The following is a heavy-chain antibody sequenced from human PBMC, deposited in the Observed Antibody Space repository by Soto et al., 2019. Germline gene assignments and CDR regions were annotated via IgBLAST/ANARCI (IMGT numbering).Heavy chain of an antibody. Sequence: GGSLRLSCAASGFTFSSYAMSWVRQAPGKGLEWVSAISGSGGSTYYADSVKGRFTISRDNAKNSLYLQMNSLRAEDTALYYCAKDLACDGEELAYCGVTFDYWGQGTLVTVSS. J-gene: IGHJ4*02. D-gene: IGHD2-21*01. CDR2: ISGSGGST. CDR1: GFTFSSYA. CDR3: AKDLACDGEELAYCGVTFDY. V-gene: IGHV3-23*01.